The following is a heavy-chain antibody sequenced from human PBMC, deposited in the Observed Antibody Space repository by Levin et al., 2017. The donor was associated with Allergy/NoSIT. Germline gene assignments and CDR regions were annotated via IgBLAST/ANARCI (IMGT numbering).Heavy chain of an antibody. CDR2: INPNSGGT. D-gene: IGHD6-6*01. J-gene: IGHJ4*02. Sequence: GESLKISCKASGYTFTGYYMHWVRQAPGQGLEWMGRINPNSGGTNYAQKFQGRVTMTRDTSISTAYMELSRLRSDDTAVYYCARVSIAARPKYYFDYWGQGTLVTVSS. CDR3: ARVSIAARPKYYFDY. CDR1: GYTFTGYY. V-gene: IGHV1-2*06.